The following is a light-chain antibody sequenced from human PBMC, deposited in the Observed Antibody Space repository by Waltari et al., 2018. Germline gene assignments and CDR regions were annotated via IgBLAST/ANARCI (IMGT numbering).Light chain of an antibody. CDR2: EVN. CDR1: SSDVGASNY. V-gene: IGLV2-8*01. Sequence: QSALTQPPSASGSPGQSVTISCTGTSSDVGASNYVSGYQQPPGKAPKFMIYEVNKRPSGVPDRFSGSKSGNTASLTISGLQAEDEADYYCFSYAGSNTFVFGTGTEVTVL. CDR3: FSYAGSNTFV. J-gene: IGLJ1*01.